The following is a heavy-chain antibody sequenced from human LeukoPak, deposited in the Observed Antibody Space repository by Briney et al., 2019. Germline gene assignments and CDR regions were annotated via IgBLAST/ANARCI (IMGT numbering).Heavy chain of an antibody. V-gene: IGHV4-59*01. Sequence: PSETLSLTCSVSGGSINADYWNWIRQPPGKGLEWIGYVYHTGPTNYNPSLKSRLTISIDKSKKLFSLKLISVTAADMAIYYCARVGGKTTINNAAFEIWGQGTMVTVSS. J-gene: IGHJ3*02. CDR3: ARVGGKTTINNAAFEI. D-gene: IGHD5-24*01. CDR1: GGSINADY. CDR2: VYHTGPT.